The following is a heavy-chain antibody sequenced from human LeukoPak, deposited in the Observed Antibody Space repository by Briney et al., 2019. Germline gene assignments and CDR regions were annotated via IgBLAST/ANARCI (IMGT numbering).Heavy chain of an antibody. CDR1: GYTFTSFY. Sequence: ASVKVSCKASGYTFTSFYIYWVRQAPGQGLEWMGWINPNSGGTNYAQKFQGWVTMTRDTSISTAYMELSRLRSDDTAVYYCARLASPMTTVTTGAFDIWGQGTMVTVSS. V-gene: IGHV1-2*04. D-gene: IGHD4-17*01. CDR3: ARLASPMTTVTTGAFDI. J-gene: IGHJ3*02. CDR2: INPNSGGT.